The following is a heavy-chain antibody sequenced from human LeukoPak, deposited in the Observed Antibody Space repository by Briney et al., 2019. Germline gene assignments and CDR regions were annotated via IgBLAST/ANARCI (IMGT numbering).Heavy chain of an antibody. D-gene: IGHD2-21*01. Sequence: GGSLRLSCAASGFTFSTYWMSWVRQAPGKGLEWVANIKQDGSEKYYVDSVKGRFTISRDNAKNSLFLQMNSLRDEDTAVYYCAGVETSANSYLWDYWGQGTLVTVSS. CDR1: GFTFSTYW. J-gene: IGHJ4*02. CDR3: AGVETSANSYLWDY. CDR2: IKQDGSEK. V-gene: IGHV3-7*01.